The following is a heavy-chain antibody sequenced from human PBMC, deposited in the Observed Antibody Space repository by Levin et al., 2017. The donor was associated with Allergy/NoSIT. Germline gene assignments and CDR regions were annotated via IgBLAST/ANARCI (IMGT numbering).Heavy chain of an antibody. V-gene: IGHV1-46*01. CDR3: ARGGVAAVSWGPIDY. J-gene: IGHJ4*02. CDR1: EYTFTSYY. D-gene: IGHD6-13*01. Sequence: ASVKVSCKASEYTFTSYYMNWVRQAPGQGLEWMGIINSNDGSTRYAQKFQGRVTMTRDTSTSTVHMELSSLRSEDTAVYYCARGGVAAVSWGPIDYWGQGTLVTVSS. CDR2: INSNDGST.